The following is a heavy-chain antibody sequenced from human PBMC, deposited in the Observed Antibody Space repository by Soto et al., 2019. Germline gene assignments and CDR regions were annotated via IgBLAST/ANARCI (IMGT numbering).Heavy chain of an antibody. CDR1: GGSFSSYG. CDR3: ARSLGLPKIDY. CDR2: ISAYNGKT. D-gene: IGHD2-21*01. J-gene: IGHJ4*02. Sequence: GASVKVSCKASGGSFSSYGISWVRQAPGQGLERIGQISAYNGKTNYAKKLQGRVTMTTDTSTSTAYNELRSLKTNNTAVYYCARSLGLPKIDYWGQGTLVTVSS. V-gene: IGHV1-18*01.